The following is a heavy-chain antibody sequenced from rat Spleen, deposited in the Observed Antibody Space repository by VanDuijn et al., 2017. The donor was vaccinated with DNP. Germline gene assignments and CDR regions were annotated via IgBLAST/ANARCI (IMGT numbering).Heavy chain of an antibody. J-gene: IGHJ4*01. CDR1: GFNFNDHW. CDR2: INKDSSTI. CDR3: ASRYYYSRVMDA. V-gene: IGHV4-2*01. D-gene: IGHD1-2*01. Sequence: EVKLVESGGGLVQPGRSLKLSCAASGFNFNDHWMGWVRQAPGKGLEWIGQINKDSSTINYVPSLKEKITISRDSVQRTLYLQMDSLRSEDTATYYCASRYYYSRVMDAWGQGASVTVSS.